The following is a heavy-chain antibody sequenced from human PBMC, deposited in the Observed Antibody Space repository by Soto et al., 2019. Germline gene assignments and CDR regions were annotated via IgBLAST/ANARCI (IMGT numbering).Heavy chain of an antibody. V-gene: IGHV3-48*02. J-gene: IGHJ4*02. CDR3: ARDKIPGVVVAAPLDY. CDR1: GFTFSSYS. Sequence: GGSLRLSCAASGFTFSSYSMNWVRQAPGKGLEWVSYISSSSSTIYYADSVKGRFTISRDNAKNSLYLQMNSLRDEDTAVYYCARDKIPGVVVAAPLDYWGQGTLVTVSS. D-gene: IGHD2-15*01. CDR2: ISSSSSTI.